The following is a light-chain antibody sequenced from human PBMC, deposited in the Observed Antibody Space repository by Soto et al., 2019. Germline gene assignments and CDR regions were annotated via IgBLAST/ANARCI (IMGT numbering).Light chain of an antibody. CDR2: DAS. CDR1: QSVSSY. J-gene: IGKJ5*01. Sequence: EIVLTQSPATLSLSPGERATLSCRASQSVSSYLAWYQQKPGQAPRLLIYDASNRATGIPARLSASGSGTDFTLTISSLEPEDFAVYYCQQRSNWRGTFGQGTRLEIK. V-gene: IGKV3-11*01. CDR3: QQRSNWRGT.